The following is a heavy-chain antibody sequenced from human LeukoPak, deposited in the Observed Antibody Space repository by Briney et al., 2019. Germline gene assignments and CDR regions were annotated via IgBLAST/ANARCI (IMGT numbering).Heavy chain of an antibody. CDR1: GFTFSSYG. V-gene: IGHV3-33*06. J-gene: IGHJ4*02. CDR2: IWYDGSNK. D-gene: IGHD3-22*01. Sequence: GRSLRLSCAASGFTFSSYGMHWVRQAPGKGLEWVAVIWYDGSNKYYADSVKGRFTISRDNSKNTLYLHMNSVRAEDTAVYYCAKDSDYVSSGYADYWGQGTLVTVSS. CDR3: AKDSDYVSSGYADY.